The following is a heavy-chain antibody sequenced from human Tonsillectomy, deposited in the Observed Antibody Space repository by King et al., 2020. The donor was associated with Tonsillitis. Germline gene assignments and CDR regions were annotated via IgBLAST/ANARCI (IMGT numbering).Heavy chain of an antibody. CDR3: ARXXXAXXFYDXSAYSFDY. Sequence: QLQESGPGLVKPSQTLSLTCTVSSGSISSGXYYWSWIRQPPGKGLEWIGYIYYNGDAYYNPSLKGRVTISVDTSKSQFSLKLRSVTAADTSVYFCARXXXAXXFYDXSAYSFDYWGQGTLVVVS. J-gene: IGHJ4*02. D-gene: IGHD3-22*01. CDR2: IYYNGDA. CDR1: SGSISSGXYY. V-gene: IGHV4-30-4*01.